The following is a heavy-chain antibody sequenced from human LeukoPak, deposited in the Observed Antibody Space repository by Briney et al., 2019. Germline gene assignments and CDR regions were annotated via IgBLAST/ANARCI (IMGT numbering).Heavy chain of an antibody. Sequence: GASVKVSCKASGYTFTSYGISWVRQAPGQGLEWMGWISAYNGNTNYAQKLQGRVTMTTDTSTSTAYMELRSLRSDDTAVYYCARARTPIRYHDAFDIWGQGTMVTASS. CDR2: ISAYNGNT. J-gene: IGHJ3*02. CDR3: ARARTPIRYHDAFDI. V-gene: IGHV1-18*01. CDR1: GYTFTSYG. D-gene: IGHD3-9*01.